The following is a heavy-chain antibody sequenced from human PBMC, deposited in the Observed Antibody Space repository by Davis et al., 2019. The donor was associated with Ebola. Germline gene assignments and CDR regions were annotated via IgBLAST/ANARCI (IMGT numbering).Heavy chain of an antibody. CDR2: IYYSEST. CDR3: ARGFGATFDY. D-gene: IGHD3-16*01. J-gene: IGHJ4*02. V-gene: IGHV4-59*01. CDR1: GGSISSYY. Sequence: MPSETLSLTCTVSGGSISSYYWSWIRQPPGKGLEWIGYIYYSESTNYNPSLKSRVTISVDTSKNQFSLKLSSVTAADTAVYYCARGFGATFDYWGQGTLVTVSS.